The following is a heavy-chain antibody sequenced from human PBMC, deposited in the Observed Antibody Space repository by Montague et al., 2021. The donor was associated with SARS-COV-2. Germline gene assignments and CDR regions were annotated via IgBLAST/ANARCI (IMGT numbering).Heavy chain of an antibody. Sequence: SETLSLTCTVSGGSTSSDYWTWIRQPPGKGLEWIGFVYYRGNTYYNPSLRGRVTISVDTSSNHFPLTLSSVTAADTAIYYCARYYDHSSRVDSWGQGTLVTVSS. V-gene: IGHV4-59*08. J-gene: IGHJ4*02. CDR1: GGSTSSDY. CDR3: ARYYDHSSRVDS. CDR2: VYYRGNT. D-gene: IGHD3-16*01.